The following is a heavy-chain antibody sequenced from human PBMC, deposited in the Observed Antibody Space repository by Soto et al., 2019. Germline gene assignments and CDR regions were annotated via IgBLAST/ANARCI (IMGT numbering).Heavy chain of an antibody. CDR2: ISYDGSNK. Sequence: QVQLVESGGGVVQPGRSLRLSCAASGFTFSSYAMHWVRQAPGKGLEWVAVISYDGSNKYYADSVKGRFTISRDNSKNTLYLQMNSRRDEDTAVYYCARDGESSVNGGNIQYYFDYWGQGTLVTVSS. CDR1: GFTFSSYA. CDR3: ARDGESSVNGGNIQYYFDY. V-gene: IGHV3-30-3*01. J-gene: IGHJ4*02. D-gene: IGHD2-15*01.